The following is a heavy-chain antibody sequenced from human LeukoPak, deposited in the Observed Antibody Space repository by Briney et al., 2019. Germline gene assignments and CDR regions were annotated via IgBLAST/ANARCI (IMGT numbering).Heavy chain of an antibody. Sequence: GGSLRLSCAASGFTFSSYSMNWVRQAPGKGLEWVSSISSSSSYIYYADSVKGRFTISRDNAKNSLYLQMNSLRAEDTAVYYCAREKAAYGSGSYGWFDPWGQGTLVTVSS. CDR2: ISSSSSYI. CDR1: GFTFSSYS. J-gene: IGHJ5*02. V-gene: IGHV3-21*01. CDR3: AREKAAYGSGSYGWFDP. D-gene: IGHD3-10*01.